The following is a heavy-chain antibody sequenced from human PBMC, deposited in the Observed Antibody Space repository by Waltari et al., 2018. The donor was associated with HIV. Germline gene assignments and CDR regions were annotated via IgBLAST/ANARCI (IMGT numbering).Heavy chain of an antibody. J-gene: IGHJ6*02. CDR1: GYTFRPYA. CDR3: SRGLHCTATSCLLYHGMDV. V-gene: IGHV1-8*01. Sequence: QGQLVQSGAEVKKHGASVKDSCKASGYTFRPYAINWVRQATGQGLEWMGWMNPNVGNTGYALRFQGRVHMTRNSSIRTGYMGLSSLRSDDSAVYYCSRGLHCTATSCLLYHGMDVWGQGTAVSVSS. D-gene: IGHD2-2*01. CDR2: MNPNVGNT.